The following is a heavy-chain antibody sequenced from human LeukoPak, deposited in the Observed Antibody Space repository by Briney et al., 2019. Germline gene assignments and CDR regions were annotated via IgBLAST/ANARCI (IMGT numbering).Heavy chain of an antibody. CDR2: MNPNSGNT. CDR3: ARGEIEALFFSSGYSSGWSTYYMDV. Sequence: ASVRVSCKASGYTFTSYDMNWVRQATGQGLEWMGWMNPNSGNTGYAQKFQGRVTITRNTSISTAYMELSSLRSEDTAVYYCARGEIEALFFSSGYSSGWSTYYMDVWGKGTTVTVSS. CDR1: GYTFTSYD. J-gene: IGHJ6*03. V-gene: IGHV1-8*03. D-gene: IGHD6-19*01.